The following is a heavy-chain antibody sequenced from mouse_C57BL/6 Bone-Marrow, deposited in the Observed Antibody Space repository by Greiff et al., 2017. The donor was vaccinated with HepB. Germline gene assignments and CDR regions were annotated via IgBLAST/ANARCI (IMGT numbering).Heavy chain of an antibody. CDR1: GYAFSSSW. CDR2: IYPGDGDT. D-gene: IGHD3-2*02. V-gene: IGHV1-82*01. J-gene: IGHJ3*01. Sequence: QVQLQQSGPELVKPGASVKISCKASGYAFSSSWMNWVKQRPGKGLEWIGRIYPGDGDTNYNGKFKGKATLTADKSSSTAYMQLSSLTSEDSAVYVCARWTAQATTWFAYWGQGTLVTVSA. CDR3: ARWTAQATTWFAY.